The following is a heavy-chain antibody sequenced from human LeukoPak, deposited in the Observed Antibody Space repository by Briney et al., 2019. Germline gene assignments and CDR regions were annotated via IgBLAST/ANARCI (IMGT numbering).Heavy chain of an antibody. V-gene: IGHV3-21*01. CDR2: ISSSSSYI. D-gene: IGHD2-2*01. CDR3: ARLGYCSSTSCPQHVGWFDP. Sequence: GGSLRLSCAASGFTFSSYSMNWVRQAPGKGLEWVSSISSSSSYIYYADSVKGRFTISRDNAKNSLYLQMNSLRAEDTAVYYCARLGYCSSTSCPQHVGWFDPWGQGTLITVSS. CDR1: GFTFSSYS. J-gene: IGHJ5*02.